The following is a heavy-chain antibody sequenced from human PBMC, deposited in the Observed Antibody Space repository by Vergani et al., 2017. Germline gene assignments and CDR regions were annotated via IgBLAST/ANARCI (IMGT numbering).Heavy chain of an antibody. CDR3: ARDGDPPTNWFDP. Sequence: QVQLQESGPGLVKPSQTLSLTCTVSGGSISSGDYYWSWIRQPPGKGLEWIGYIYYSGSTYYTPSLKSRITISVDTSKNQFSLRLSSVTAADTAVYYCARDGDPPTNWFDPWGEGTLVTVSS. J-gene: IGHJ5*02. CDR1: GGSISSGDYY. CDR2: IYYSGST. V-gene: IGHV4-30-4*01. D-gene: IGHD2-21*02.